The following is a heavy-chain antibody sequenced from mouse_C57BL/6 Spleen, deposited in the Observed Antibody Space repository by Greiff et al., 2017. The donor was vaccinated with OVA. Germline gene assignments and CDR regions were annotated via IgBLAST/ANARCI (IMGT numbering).Heavy chain of an antibody. Sequence: EVKVVESGGGLVKPGGSLKLSCAASGFTFSDYGMHWVRQAPEKGLEWVAYISSGSSTIYYADTVKGRFTIYSDNAKNTLFLQMTSLRSEDTAMYYCARTYGISPGYAMDYWGQGASVTVSS. CDR3: ARTYGISPGYAMDY. D-gene: IGHD1-1*01. CDR1: GFTFSDYG. V-gene: IGHV5-17*01. CDR2: ISSGSSTI. J-gene: IGHJ4*01.